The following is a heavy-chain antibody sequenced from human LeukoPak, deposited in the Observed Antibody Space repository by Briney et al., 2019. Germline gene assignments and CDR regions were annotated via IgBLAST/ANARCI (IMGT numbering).Heavy chain of an antibody. V-gene: IGHV1-18*01. CDR3: ARDYQSIAARRHAFDI. CDR1: GYTFTSYG. D-gene: IGHD6-6*01. J-gene: IGHJ3*02. Sequence: ASVKVSCKASGYTFTSYGISWVRQAPGQGLEWMGWISAYNGNTNYAQKLQGRVTMTTDTSTSTAYMELRSLRSDDTAVYYCARDYQSIAARRHAFDIWGQGTMVTVSS. CDR2: ISAYNGNT.